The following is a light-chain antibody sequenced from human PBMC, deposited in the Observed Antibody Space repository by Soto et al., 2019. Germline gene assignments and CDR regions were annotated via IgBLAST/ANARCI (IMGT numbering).Light chain of an antibody. V-gene: IGKV3-20*01. CDR2: AAS. J-gene: IGKJ1*01. Sequence: EIVFTQSPGTLSLSPGERATLSCSASQSVSSYYLAWYQQKPGQAPRLLIYAASSRATGIPDRFSGGGSGTDFTLTISRLEPEDFAVYYCQQCGSSPWTFGQGTKVDNK. CDR3: QQCGSSPWT. CDR1: QSVSSYY.